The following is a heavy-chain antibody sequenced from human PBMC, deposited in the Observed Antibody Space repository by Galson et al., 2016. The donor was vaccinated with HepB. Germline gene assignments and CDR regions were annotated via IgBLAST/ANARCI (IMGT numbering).Heavy chain of an antibody. J-gene: IGHJ4*02. V-gene: IGHV3-30*18. Sequence: SLRLSCAASGFTFSNYGMHWVRQAPGKGLEWVAVISYDGSHKFYTDSVRGRFPISRDNSKNTLYLQMNSLRAEDTALYYCVNGGHYSHFDFWGQGTLVTVSS. CDR1: GFTFSNYG. CDR3: VNGGHYSHFDF. D-gene: IGHD3-3*01. CDR2: ISYDGSHK.